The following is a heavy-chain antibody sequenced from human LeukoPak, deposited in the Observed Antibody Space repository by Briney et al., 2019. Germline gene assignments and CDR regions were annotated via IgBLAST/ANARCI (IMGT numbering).Heavy chain of an antibody. D-gene: IGHD3-16*02. Sequence: PSETLSLTCTVSGGSISSYYWSWIRQPAGKGLKWIGRIYTSGSTNYNPSLKSRVTMSVDTSKNQFSLKLSSVTAADTAVYYCARLKALGVFDYWGQGTLVTVSS. CDR2: IYTSGST. J-gene: IGHJ4*02. CDR3: ARLKALGVFDY. CDR1: GGSISSYY. V-gene: IGHV4-4*07.